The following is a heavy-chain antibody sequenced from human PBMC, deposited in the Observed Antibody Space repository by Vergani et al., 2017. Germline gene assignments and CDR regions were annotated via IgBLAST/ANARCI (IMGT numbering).Heavy chain of an antibody. Sequence: QLQLQESGPGLVKPSATLSLTCSVSGASIRSSNYYWGWIRQPPGKGLEWIASIYYSGSTYYNPSLKSQVTISVDTSKNQFSLKLSSVTAADTAVYVCARVNIETKGHLYYYYYMDVWGQGTAVTVS. D-gene: IGHD5-12*01. CDR2: IYYSGST. J-gene: IGHJ6*03. CDR3: ARVNIETKGHLYYYYYMDV. CDR1: GASIRSSNYY. V-gene: IGHV4-39*01.